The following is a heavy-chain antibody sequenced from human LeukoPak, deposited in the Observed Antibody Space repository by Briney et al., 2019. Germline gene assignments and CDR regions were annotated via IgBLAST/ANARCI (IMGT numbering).Heavy chain of an antibody. CDR1: GFTFRSSW. CDR2: INNDGSAT. V-gene: IGHV3-74*01. CDR3: ARDVGYSAYD. J-gene: IGHJ4*02. Sequence: PGGSLRLSCAASGFTFRSSWTHWVRQGPGKGLVWVSRINNDGSATTYADSVKGRFTISRDTAKNTVFLQMNSLRAEDTAVYYCARDVGYSAYDWGQGTLVTVSS. D-gene: IGHD5-12*01.